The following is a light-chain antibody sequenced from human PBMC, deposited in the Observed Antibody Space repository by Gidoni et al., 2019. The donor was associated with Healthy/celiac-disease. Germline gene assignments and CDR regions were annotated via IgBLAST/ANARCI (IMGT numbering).Light chain of an antibody. V-gene: IGKV3-11*01. CDR1: PIVSSY. CDR3: QQRSNWPPWT. CDR2: AAY. J-gene: IGKJ1*01. Sequence: EVVLTQSPTTLSLSPGERATLSCRASPIVSSYLAWHQQTPRPAPRLLIYAAYNTATGPPARFSGSASGTDFPLTISRLEHEVFAFYYRQQRSNWPPWTFGQGTKVEIK.